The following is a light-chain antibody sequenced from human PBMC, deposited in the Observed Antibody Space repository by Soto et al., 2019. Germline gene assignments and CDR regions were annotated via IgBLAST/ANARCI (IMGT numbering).Light chain of an antibody. CDR2: QDF. CDR3: QAWDSSIVV. CDR1: KLGDKY. Sequence: SYELTQPPSVSVSPGQTASITCSGDKLGDKYACWYQQKPGQSPVLVIYQDFKRPSGITERFSGSNSGNTATLTISGTQAMDEADYYCQAWDSSIVVFGGGTKLTVL. J-gene: IGLJ2*01. V-gene: IGLV3-1*01.